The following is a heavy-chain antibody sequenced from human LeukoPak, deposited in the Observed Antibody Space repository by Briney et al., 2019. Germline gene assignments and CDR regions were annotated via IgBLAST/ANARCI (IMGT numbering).Heavy chain of an antibody. Sequence: GGSLRLSCAASGFTFSSYWMSWVRQAPGKGLEWVANIKQDGSEKYYVDSVKGRFTISRDNAKNSLYLQMNSLRAEDTAVYYCAKGSYGSGSYSDYWGQGTLVTVSS. J-gene: IGHJ4*02. CDR3: AKGSYGSGSYSDY. CDR1: GFTFSSYW. D-gene: IGHD3-10*01. V-gene: IGHV3-7*01. CDR2: IKQDGSEK.